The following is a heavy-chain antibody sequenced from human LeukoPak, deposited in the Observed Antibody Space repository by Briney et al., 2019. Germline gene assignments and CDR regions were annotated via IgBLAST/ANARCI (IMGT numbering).Heavy chain of an antibody. Sequence: ASVKVSCKASGYTFTGYYMHWVRQAPGQGLEWMGWMNPHSGNTGYAQKFQGRVTITRNTSISTAYMELSSLRSEDTAVYYCARWYYYDSSGYSYYYYYVDVWGKGTTVTISS. CDR3: ARWYYYDSSGYSYYYYYVDV. CDR2: MNPHSGNT. CDR1: GYTFTGYY. D-gene: IGHD3-22*01. V-gene: IGHV1-8*03. J-gene: IGHJ6*03.